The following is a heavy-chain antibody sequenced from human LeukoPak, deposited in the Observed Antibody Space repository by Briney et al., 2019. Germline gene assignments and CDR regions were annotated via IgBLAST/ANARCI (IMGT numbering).Heavy chain of an antibody. Sequence: GGSLRLSCVVSGLAFSNVWMSWVRQAPGKGLEWVGRIKSKTHGGTTDYAAPVYGRFTVSRNDSKNTLYLQMNSLQTEDTAVYYCTTFSDCTSSICYTNYWGQGTLVTVSS. D-gene: IGHD2-2*02. CDR3: TTFSDCTSSICYTNY. CDR2: IKSKTHGGTT. CDR1: GLAFSNVW. J-gene: IGHJ4*02. V-gene: IGHV3-15*01.